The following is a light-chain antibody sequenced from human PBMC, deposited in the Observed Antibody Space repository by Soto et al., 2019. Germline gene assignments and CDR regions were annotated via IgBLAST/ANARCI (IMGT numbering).Light chain of an antibody. J-gene: IGKJ1*01. CDR3: QQYNSYLWT. CDR1: ESIDNW. CDR2: EAS. V-gene: IGKV1-5*03. Sequence: DIQMTQSPSTLSASVGDTVTITCRASESIDNWLAWYQQKPGKAPKLLIYEASNLESGVPSRFSGSGSGTEFTLTISSLQPDDFATYYCQQYNSYLWTFGQGTKVDIK.